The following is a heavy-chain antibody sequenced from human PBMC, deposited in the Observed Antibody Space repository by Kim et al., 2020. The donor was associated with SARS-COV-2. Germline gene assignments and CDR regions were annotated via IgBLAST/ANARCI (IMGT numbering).Heavy chain of an antibody. V-gene: IGHV3-48*02. Sequence: GGSLRLSCAASGFTFSSYSMNWVRQAPGKGLEWVSYISSSSSTIYYADSVKGRFTISRDNAKNSLYLQMNSLRDEDTAVYYCARGDFWSGYRRDGMDVWGQGTTVTVSS. CDR1: GFTFSSYS. D-gene: IGHD3-3*01. J-gene: IGHJ6*02. CDR2: ISSSSSTI. CDR3: ARGDFWSGYRRDGMDV.